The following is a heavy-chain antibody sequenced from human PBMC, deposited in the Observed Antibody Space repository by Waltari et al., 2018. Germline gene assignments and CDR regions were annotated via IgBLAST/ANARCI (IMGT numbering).Heavy chain of an antibody. J-gene: IGHJ4*02. Sequence: QVQLQESGPGLVEPSETLSLTCSVSGYYGSSNYYWGWIRKPPGKVLEWIGSIYHSGSTYYNPYIKSRVTVSVETSKNPFSLKLTSVTATDTAVYYCARGAYDDFWGAFSRGLDYWGQGALVTVSS. D-gene: IGHD3-3*01. CDR2: IYHSGST. CDR3: ARGAYDDFWGAFSRGLDY. V-gene: IGHV4-38-2*02. CDR1: GYYGSSNYY.